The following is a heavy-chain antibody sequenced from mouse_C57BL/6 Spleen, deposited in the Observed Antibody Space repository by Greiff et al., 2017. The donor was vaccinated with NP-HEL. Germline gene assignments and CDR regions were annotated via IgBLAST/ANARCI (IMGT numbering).Heavy chain of an antibody. CDR1: GYTFTDYE. Sequence: VQLKESGAELVRPGASVTLSCKASGYTFTDYEMHWVKQTPVPGLEWIGAIDPETGGTAYNQKFKGKAILTADKSSSTAYMELRSLTSEDSAVYYCTRSIDVWGTGTTVTVSS. V-gene: IGHV1-15*01. J-gene: IGHJ1*03. CDR3: TRSIDV. CDR2: IDPETGGT.